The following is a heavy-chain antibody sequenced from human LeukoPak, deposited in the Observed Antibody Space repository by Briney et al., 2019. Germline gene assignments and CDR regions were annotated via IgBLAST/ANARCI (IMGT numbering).Heavy chain of an antibody. CDR1: GYTFTSYA. Sequence: ASVKVSCKASGYTFTSYAMNWVRQAPGQGLEWMGWINTNTGNPTYAQGFTGRFVFSLDTSVSTAYLQISSLKAEDTAVYYCARSPVYSYGHPYYFDYWGRGTLVTVSS. CDR2: INTNTGNP. CDR3: ARSPVYSYGHPYYFDY. V-gene: IGHV7-4-1*02. D-gene: IGHD5-18*01. J-gene: IGHJ4*02.